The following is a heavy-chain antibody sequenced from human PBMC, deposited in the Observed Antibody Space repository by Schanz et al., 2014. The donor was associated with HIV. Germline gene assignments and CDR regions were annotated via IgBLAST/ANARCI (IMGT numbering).Heavy chain of an antibody. J-gene: IGHJ4*02. CDR1: GFTFSRHW. Sequence: EVHLVESGGGLVQPGGSLRLSCAASGFTFSRHWMTWGRQVPGKGLEWVANIKEDGSEINYVDSVKGRFTISRDNARNTLYLQMNSLRAEDTGIYYCAKDHLPYGVDSWGQGTLVTVSS. CDR3: AKDHLPYGVDS. D-gene: IGHD2-21*01. CDR2: IKEDGSEI. V-gene: IGHV3-7*03.